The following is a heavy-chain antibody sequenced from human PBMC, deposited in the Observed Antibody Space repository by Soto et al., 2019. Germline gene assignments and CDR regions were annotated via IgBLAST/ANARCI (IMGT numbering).Heavy chain of an antibody. Sequence: QLHLVQSGAVVKKPGASATVSCSASGYPVTAYYMHWVRQAPGRGLEWMGGINPATGAAKYTQTFQGRVTMTRDTSTSTVFMELSGLTSEDTAGFYCARGGGVGVAGSAAFDMWGQGTLVTVSS. CDR2: INPATGAA. CDR3: ARGGGVGVAGSAAFDM. V-gene: IGHV1-2*02. J-gene: IGHJ3*02. D-gene: IGHD3-3*01. CDR1: GYPVTAYY.